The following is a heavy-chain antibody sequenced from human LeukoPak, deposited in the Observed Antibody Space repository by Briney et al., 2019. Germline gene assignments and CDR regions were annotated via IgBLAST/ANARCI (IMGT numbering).Heavy chain of an antibody. CDR1: GDTFTTYA. D-gene: IGHD2-15*01. CDR2: INTGNGNA. J-gene: IGHJ5*02. CDR3: ARGGSGFDP. Sequence: ASVKVSCKASGDTFTTYAIHWVRQAPGQRLEWMGWINTGNGNAKYSQEFQSRVTITRDTSASTAYMEVSSLRSEDMAVYYCARGGSGFDPWGQGTLVTVSS. V-gene: IGHV1-3*03.